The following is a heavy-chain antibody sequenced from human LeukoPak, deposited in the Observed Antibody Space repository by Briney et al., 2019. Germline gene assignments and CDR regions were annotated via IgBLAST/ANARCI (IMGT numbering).Heavy chain of an antibody. V-gene: IGHV4-34*01. CDR3: ARDQYVVVVVAHFNWFDP. D-gene: IGHD2-15*01. Sequence: SETLSLTCAVYGGSFRGYYWGWIRQPPGKGLEWIGSIYYSGSTYYNTSLKSRVTISVDTSKNQFSLKLSSVTAADTAVYYCARDQYVVVVVAHFNWFDPWGQGTLVTVSS. CDR2: IYYSGST. J-gene: IGHJ5*02. CDR1: GGSFRGYY.